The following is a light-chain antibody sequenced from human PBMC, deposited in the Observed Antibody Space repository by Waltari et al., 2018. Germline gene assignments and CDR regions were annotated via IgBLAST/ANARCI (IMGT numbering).Light chain of an antibody. V-gene: IGLV1-40*01. CDR3: QSYYSSLSGSV. CDR1: SSNIGAGYD. CDR2: DNN. Sequence: QSVLTQSPSVSGAPGQRVTISCTGSSSNIGAGYDVHWYQQLPGTVPKLLSYDNNNRPSGSPDRFAGSKSGTAASLAITGLQAEDEADYYCQSYYSSLSGSVFGTGTKVTVL. J-gene: IGLJ1*01.